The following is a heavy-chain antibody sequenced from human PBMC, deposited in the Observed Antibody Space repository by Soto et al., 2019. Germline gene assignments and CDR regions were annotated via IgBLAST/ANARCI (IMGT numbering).Heavy chain of an antibody. CDR2: ISGTGDTT. Sequence: PGGSLRLSCAASGFTFSSYAMSWVRQAPGKGLEWVSTISGTGDTTYYADSVKGRFTISRDNSKNALYLQMNSLRADDTAIYYCVMGYYLDYWGQGTLVTVSS. J-gene: IGHJ4*02. D-gene: IGHD2-8*01. CDR3: VMGYYLDY. V-gene: IGHV3-23*01. CDR1: GFTFSSYA.